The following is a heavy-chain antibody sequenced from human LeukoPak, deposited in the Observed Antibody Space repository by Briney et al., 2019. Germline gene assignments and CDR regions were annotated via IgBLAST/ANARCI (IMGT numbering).Heavy chain of an antibody. D-gene: IGHD5-18*01. Sequence: GGSLRLSCTTSGFTFSTYGMHWVRQAPGKGLEWVAVIWYDGTNRYYADSVKGRFTISRDNSKNTLYLQMNSLRAEDTAVYYCAKQPGGYSYGYFDYWGQGTLVTVSS. CDR1: GFTFSTYG. J-gene: IGHJ4*02. CDR3: AKQPGGYSYGYFDY. CDR2: IWYDGTNR. V-gene: IGHV3-33*06.